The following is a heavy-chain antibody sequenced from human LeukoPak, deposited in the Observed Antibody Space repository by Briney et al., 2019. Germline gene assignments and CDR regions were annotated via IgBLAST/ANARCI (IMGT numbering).Heavy chain of an antibody. J-gene: IGHJ6*02. CDR3: ARDLRRYYGSGFDYYYGMDV. Sequence: GASVKVSRKASGYTFTSYYKHWVRQAPGQGLEWMGIINPSGGSTSYAQKFQGRVTMTRDTSTSTVYMELSSLRSEDTAVYYCARDLRRYYGSGFDYYYGMDVWGQGTTVTVSS. CDR1: GYTFTSYY. V-gene: IGHV1-46*01. CDR2: INPSGGST. D-gene: IGHD3-10*01.